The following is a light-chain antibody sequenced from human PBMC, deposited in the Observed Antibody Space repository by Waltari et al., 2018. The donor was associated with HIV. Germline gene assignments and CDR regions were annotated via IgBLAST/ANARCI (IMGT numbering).Light chain of an antibody. CDR1: QSLLDSEDGTTY. CDR3: MQRIEFPPT. V-gene: IGKV2-40*01. CDR2: TPS. J-gene: IGKJ5*01. Sequence: DIGMTQTPLSMPVTPGEPASISCRSSQSLLDSEDGTTYLDCYLQMPGQSPQLLIYTPSYRASAFPARFGGSGSGTAFTLKISRVEAEDVVVYYCMQRIEFPPTFGQGTRLEIK.